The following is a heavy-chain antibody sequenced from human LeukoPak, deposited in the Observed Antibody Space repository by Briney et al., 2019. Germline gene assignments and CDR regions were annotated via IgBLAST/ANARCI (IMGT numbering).Heavy chain of an antibody. D-gene: IGHD1-26*01. V-gene: IGHV3-30*04. Sequence: GGSLRLSCAASGFTFSSYAMHWVRQAPGKGLEWVAVISYDGSNKYYADSVKGRFTISRDNSKNTLYLQMNSLRAEDTAVYYCAKDPTSGSYRPSPPCYWGQGTLVTVSS. CDR3: AKDPTSGSYRPSPPCY. CDR1: GFTFSSYA. CDR2: ISYDGSNK. J-gene: IGHJ4*02.